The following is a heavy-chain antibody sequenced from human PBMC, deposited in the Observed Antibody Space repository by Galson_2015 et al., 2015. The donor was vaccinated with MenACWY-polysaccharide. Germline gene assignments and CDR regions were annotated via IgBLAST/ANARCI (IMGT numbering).Heavy chain of an antibody. D-gene: IGHD5-24*01. CDR1: GFTVNDKY. V-gene: IGHV3-66*01. CDR3: ARGKGTVEYLTNYHCYMDV. CDR2: IYSGGSA. Sequence: SLRLSCAASGFTVNDKYMTWVRQAPGKGLEWLSVIYSGGSAYYADSVKGRFTISRDNSKNMVSLQMTSLRAEDTAVYYCARGKGTVEYLTNYHCYMDVWGKGTAVTVS. J-gene: IGHJ6*03.